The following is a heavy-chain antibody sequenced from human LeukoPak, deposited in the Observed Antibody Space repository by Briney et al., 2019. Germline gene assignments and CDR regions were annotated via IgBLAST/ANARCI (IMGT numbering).Heavy chain of an antibody. CDR2: ITDSYNT. V-gene: IGHV3-23*01. Sequence: PGGSLRLSCAASGITFSDSAMYWVRQAPGKGLECVSAITDSYNTYYGDSVKGRFTISRDNSKKTLYLQMNSQRVDDTALYYCVKGACSSGCSGNHWGQGTRVIVSS. CDR1: GITFSDSA. CDR3: VKGACSSGCSGNH. J-gene: IGHJ5*02. D-gene: IGHD6-19*01.